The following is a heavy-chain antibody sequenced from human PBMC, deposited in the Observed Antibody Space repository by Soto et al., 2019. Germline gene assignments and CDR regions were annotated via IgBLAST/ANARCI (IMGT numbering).Heavy chain of an antibody. V-gene: IGHV4-34*01. CDR2: INHSGST. J-gene: IGHJ4*02. Sequence: QVQLRQWGAGLLKPSETLSLTCAVYGGSIDHYYWTWIRQPPGKGLEWVGEINHSGSTNYNPSLKSRVAISLHTSKSQYSLRLNSVTAEDTAVYYCARRGGGNFPYYFDFWGQGTLVPVSS. CDR1: GGSIDHYY. CDR3: ARRGGGNFPYYFDF. D-gene: IGHD3-16*01.